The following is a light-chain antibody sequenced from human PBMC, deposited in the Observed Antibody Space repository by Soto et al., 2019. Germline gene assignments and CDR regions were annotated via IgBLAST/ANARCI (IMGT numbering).Light chain of an antibody. J-gene: IGLJ2*01. CDR2: GNI. Sequence: QSVLTQPPSVSGAPGQRVTISCTGSGSNIGAGYDVHWYQQLPGTAPKLLIYGNINRPSGVPDRFSGSKSDTSASLAITGLQAEDEADYYCQSYDSSLSGSGVFGGGTKVTVL. CDR3: QSYDSSLSGSGV. V-gene: IGLV1-40*01. CDR1: GSNIGAGYD.